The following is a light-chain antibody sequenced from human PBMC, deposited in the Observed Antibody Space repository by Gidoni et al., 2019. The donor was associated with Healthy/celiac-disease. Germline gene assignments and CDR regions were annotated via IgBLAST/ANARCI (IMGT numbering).Light chain of an antibody. CDR2: AAS. J-gene: IGKJ4*01. CDR3: QQYYSYPQLT. V-gene: IGKV1-8*01. CDR1: QGISSY. Sequence: AIRMTQSPSSFSASTGDRVTITWRASQGISSYLAWYHHKPGKAPKLLIYAASTLQSGVPSRFSGSGSGTDFTLTISCLQSEDFATYYCQQYYSYPQLTFGGGTKVEIK.